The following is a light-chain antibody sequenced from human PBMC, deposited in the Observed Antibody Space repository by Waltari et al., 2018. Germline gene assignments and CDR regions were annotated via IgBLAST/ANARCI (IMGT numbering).Light chain of an antibody. V-gene: IGKV3-20*01. CDR3: QHYVRLPVT. Sequence: IVLTQSPGTLSLSPGEIATLPCRASQSISSFLVWYQQKPGQAPRLLIYGASTRATGIPDRFSGSGSGTDFSLTISRLEPEDFAVYYCQHYVRLPVTFGQGTKVEIK. CDR2: GAS. J-gene: IGKJ1*01. CDR1: QSISSF.